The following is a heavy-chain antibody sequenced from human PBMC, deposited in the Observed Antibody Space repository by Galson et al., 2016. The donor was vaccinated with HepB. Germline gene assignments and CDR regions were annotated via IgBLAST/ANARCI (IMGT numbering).Heavy chain of an antibody. V-gene: IGHV1-69*04. CDR2: IIPILDIA. CDR1: GGTFSTYA. D-gene: IGHD6-6*01. CDR3: ARDFGQLDKIAYYPRHFDY. J-gene: IGHJ4*02. Sequence: SVKVSCKASGGTFSTYAISWVRQAPGKGLEWMGRIIPILDIATYAQNFQGRVTIAADKSTTTAYMELSSLRSEDTAVYYCARDFGQLDKIAYYPRHFDYWGQGTLVTVSS.